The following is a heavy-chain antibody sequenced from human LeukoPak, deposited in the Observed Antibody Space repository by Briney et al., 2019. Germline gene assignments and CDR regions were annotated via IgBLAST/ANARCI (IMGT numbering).Heavy chain of an antibody. V-gene: IGHV4-59*01. D-gene: IGHD2-8*01. CDR3: ARSGALTNYALDI. CDR2: IYYSGST. Sequence: SETLSLPCTVSGGSISNFYWNWIRQPPGKGLEWIGYIYYSGSTNYNPSLKSRVTISVDTSKKQFSLKLNSVTAADTAVYFCARSGALTNYALDIWGLGTMVTVSS. J-gene: IGHJ3*02. CDR1: GGSISNFY.